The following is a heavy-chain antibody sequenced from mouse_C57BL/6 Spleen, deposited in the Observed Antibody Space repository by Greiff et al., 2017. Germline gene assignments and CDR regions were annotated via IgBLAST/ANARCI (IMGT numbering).Heavy chain of an antibody. V-gene: IGHV5-16*01. CDR1: GFTFSDYY. CDR3: ARDPVKDAMDY. J-gene: IGHJ4*01. D-gene: IGHD2-12*01. CDR2: INYDGSST. Sequence: EVQRVESEGGLVQPGRSMKLSCTASGFTFSDYYMAWVRQVPEKGLEWVANINYDGSSTYYLDSLKSRFIISRDNAKNILYLQMSSLKSEDTATYYCARDPVKDAMDYWGQGTSVTVSS.